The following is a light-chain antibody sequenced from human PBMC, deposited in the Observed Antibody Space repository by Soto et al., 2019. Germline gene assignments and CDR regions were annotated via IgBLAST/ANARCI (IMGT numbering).Light chain of an antibody. J-gene: IGLJ3*02. Sequence: QTVVTQPPSASGTPGQRVTFSCSGSSSNIGSYTVNWYQQLPGTAPKLLIYNNNQRPSGVPDRFSGSKSGTSASLAIGGLQSEDEADYYCAVWDDSQNGRVFGGGTKLTVL. V-gene: IGLV1-44*01. CDR1: SSNIGSYT. CDR3: AVWDDSQNGRV. CDR2: NNN.